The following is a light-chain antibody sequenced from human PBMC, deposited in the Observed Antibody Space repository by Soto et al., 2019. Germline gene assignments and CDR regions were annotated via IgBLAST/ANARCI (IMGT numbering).Light chain of an antibody. CDR3: QRSYSTLYT. Sequence: DIPMTQSPSSLSASVGDRVTITCRASQSISSYLNWYQQKPGKAPKLLIYDASSLQSGVPSRFSGSASGKHCTLTISSLQPEDFATYYCQRSYSTLYTFGQGTNLEIK. J-gene: IGKJ2*01. CDR1: QSISSY. CDR2: DAS. V-gene: IGKV1-39*01.